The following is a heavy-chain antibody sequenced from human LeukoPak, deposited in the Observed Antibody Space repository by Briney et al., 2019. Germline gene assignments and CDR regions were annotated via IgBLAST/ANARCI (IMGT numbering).Heavy chain of an antibody. CDR2: IIPIFGTA. CDR3: ARPYSGSSIDAFDI. Sequence: SVKVSCKASGGTFSSYAISWVRQAPGQGLEWMGGIIPIFGTANYAQKFQGRVTITADESTSTACMELSSLRSEDTAVYYCARPYSGSSIDAFDIWGQGTMVTVSS. V-gene: IGHV1-69*13. CDR1: GGTFSSYA. J-gene: IGHJ3*02. D-gene: IGHD1-26*01.